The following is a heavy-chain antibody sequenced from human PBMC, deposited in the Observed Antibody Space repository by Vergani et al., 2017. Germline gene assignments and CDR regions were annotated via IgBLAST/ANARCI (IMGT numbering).Heavy chain of an antibody. Sequence: QVQLVESGGGVVQPGRSLRLSCAASGFTFSSYGMHWVRPAPGKGLEWVAVISYDGSNKYYADSVKGRFTISRDNSKKTLYLQMNSLRAEDTAVYYCAKGSSCSGGSCYSMYDYYYMDVWGKGTTVTVSS. D-gene: IGHD2-15*01. CDR2: ISYDGSNK. CDR1: GFTFSSYG. CDR3: AKGSSCSGGSCYSMYDYYYMDV. V-gene: IGHV3-30*18. J-gene: IGHJ6*03.